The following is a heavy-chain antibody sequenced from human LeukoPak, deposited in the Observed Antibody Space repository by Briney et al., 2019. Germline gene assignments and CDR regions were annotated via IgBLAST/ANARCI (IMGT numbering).Heavy chain of an antibody. V-gene: IGHV3-21*01. Sequence: GGSLRLSCAASGFTFRSYSMSWVRQAPGKGLEWVSSISSSSSYINYADSVKGRFTISRDNAKNSLYLQMNSLRAEDTALYYCARGWGSWNKKPFDYWGQGTLVTVSS. CDR2: ISSSSSYI. CDR1: GFTFRSYS. D-gene: IGHD1/OR15-1a*01. J-gene: IGHJ4*02. CDR3: ARGWGSWNKKPFDY.